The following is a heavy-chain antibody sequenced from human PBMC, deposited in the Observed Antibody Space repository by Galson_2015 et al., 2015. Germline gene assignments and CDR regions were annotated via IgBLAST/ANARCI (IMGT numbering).Heavy chain of an antibody. CDR3: ARNKGDITMVRGVIGY. D-gene: IGHD3-10*01. V-gene: IGHV1-18*01. J-gene: IGHJ4*02. CDR2: ISAYNGNT. Sequence: SVKVSCKASGYTFTGYGISWVRQAPGQGLEWMGWISAYNGNTNYAQKLQGRVTMTTDTSTSIAYMELRSLRSDDTAVYYCARNKGDITMVRGVIGYWGQGTLVTVSS. CDR1: GYTFTGYG.